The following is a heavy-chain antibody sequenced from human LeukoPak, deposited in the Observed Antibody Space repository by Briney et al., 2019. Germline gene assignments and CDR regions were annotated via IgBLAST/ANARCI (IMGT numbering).Heavy chain of an antibody. J-gene: IGHJ4*02. CDR2: INHSGST. CDR3: ARGKPNWNYHLGPRYYFDY. D-gene: IGHD1-7*01. Sequence: SETLSLTCAVYGGSFSGYYWSWIRQPPGKGLEWIGEINHSGSTNYNPSLKSRVTISVDTSKNQFSLKLSSVTAADTAVYYCARGKPNWNYHLGPRYYFDYWGQGTLVTVSS. CDR1: GGSFSGYY. V-gene: IGHV4-34*01.